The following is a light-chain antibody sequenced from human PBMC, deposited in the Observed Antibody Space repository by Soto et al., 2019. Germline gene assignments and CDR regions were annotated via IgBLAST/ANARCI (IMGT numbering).Light chain of an antibody. CDR3: SSYTHINTRACV. J-gene: IGLJ1*01. CDR2: EVT. V-gene: IGLV2-14*01. CDR1: SGDIGSYNR. Sequence: QSALTQPASVSGSPGQSITISCTGTSGDIGSYNRVSWYQQHPGKAPKLIIYEVTDRPSGVSNRFSGSKSGTTASLTISGLQAEDEAEYFCSSYTHINTRACVFGTGTKLTVL.